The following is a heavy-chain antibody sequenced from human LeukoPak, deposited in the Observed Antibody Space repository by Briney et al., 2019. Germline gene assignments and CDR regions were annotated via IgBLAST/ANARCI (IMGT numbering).Heavy chain of an antibody. J-gene: IGHJ4*02. V-gene: IGHV3-15*01. D-gene: IGHD3-16*01. CDR3: TSALNLVLGELLGY. CDR1: GFIFSKAW. CDR2: IKTEAEDGTT. Sequence: GGSLRLSCAASGFIFSKAWMAWVRQAPGKGLEWVGHIKTEAEDGTTDYTAPVKGRFTISRDDAKSTLYLQMNSLNTEDTAVYFCTSALNLVLGELLGYWGQGTLVTVSS.